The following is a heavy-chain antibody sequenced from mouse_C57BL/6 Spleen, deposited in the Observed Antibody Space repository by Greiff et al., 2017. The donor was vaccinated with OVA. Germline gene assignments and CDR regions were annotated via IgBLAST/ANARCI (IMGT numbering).Heavy chain of an antibody. CDR2: IDPSDSYT. CDR1: GYTFTSYW. J-gene: IGHJ2*01. D-gene: IGHD2-14*01. CDR3: ARVGTHSFDY. V-gene: IGHV1-69*01. Sequence: QVQLQQPGAELVMPGASVKLSCKASGYTFTSYWMHWVKQRPGQGLEWIGEIDPSDSYTNYNQKFKGKSTLTVDKSSSTAYMQLSSLTSEDSAVYYCARVGTHSFDYWGQGTTLTVSS.